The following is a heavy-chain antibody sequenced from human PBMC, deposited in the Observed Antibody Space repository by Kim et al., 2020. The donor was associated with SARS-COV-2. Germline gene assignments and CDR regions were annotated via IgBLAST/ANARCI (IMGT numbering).Heavy chain of an antibody. J-gene: IGHJ4*02. CDR3: ARETYSSSWYQFDY. V-gene: IGHV3-33*01. Sequence: GGSLRLSCAASGFTFSSYGMHWVRQAPGKGLEWVAVIWYDGSNKYYADSVKGRFTISRDNSKNTLYLQMNSLRAEDTAVYYCARETYSSSWYQFDYWGQGTLVTVSS. CDR2: IWYDGSNK. CDR1: GFTFSSYG. D-gene: IGHD6-13*01.